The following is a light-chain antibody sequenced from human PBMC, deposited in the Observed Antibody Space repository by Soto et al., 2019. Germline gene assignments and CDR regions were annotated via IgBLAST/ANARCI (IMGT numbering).Light chain of an antibody. CDR1: QSVSSSY. J-gene: IGKJ2*01. CDR2: GAS. V-gene: IGKV3-20*01. CDR3: QQYGSSPPYT. Sequence: EIVLTQSPGTLSLSPGERATLSCRASQSVSSSYLAWYQQKPGQAPRLLIYGASSRATGIPDRFSGSGSGTYFTLTVSRLEPEDLAVYYCQQYGSSPPYTFGQGTKLEMK.